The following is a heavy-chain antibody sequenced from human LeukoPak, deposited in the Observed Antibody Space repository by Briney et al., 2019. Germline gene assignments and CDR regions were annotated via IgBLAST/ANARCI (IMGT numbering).Heavy chain of an antibody. Sequence: GGSLRLSCAASGFTFSRYWIHWVRQAPGKGLVWVSRINTDGSSISYADSVKGRFTISRDNAKNTLFLQMNSLRAEDTAVYYCALIPELDSYPIDYWGQGTLVTVSS. CDR3: ALIPELDSYPIDY. CDR1: GFTFSRYW. V-gene: IGHV3-74*01. CDR2: INTDGSSI. D-gene: IGHD3/OR15-3a*01. J-gene: IGHJ4*02.